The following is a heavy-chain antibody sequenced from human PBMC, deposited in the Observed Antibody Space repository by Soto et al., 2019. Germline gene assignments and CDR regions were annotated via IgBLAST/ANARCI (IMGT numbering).Heavy chain of an antibody. CDR1: GFTFSNYW. D-gene: IGHD2-15*01. CDR2: INSDGSVS. V-gene: IGHV3-74*01. J-gene: IGHJ6*03. CDR3: ARGDCVGGTCYSLAGSFYYYMDV. Sequence: EVQLVESGGGLVQPGGSLRLSCAASGFTFSNYWMYWVRQAPGEGLVWVSRINSDGSVSGYADSVKGRLTISRDNVKNTLYLQMDSLRAEDTAVYYCARGDCVGGTCYSLAGSFYYYMDVWGKGTTVTVFS.